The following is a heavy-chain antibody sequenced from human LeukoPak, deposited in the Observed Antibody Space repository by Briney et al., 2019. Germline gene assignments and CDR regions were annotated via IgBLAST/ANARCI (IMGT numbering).Heavy chain of an antibody. J-gene: IGHJ4*02. CDR2: INSDGYRI. CDR1: GFTFSAYW. CDR3: ARATAEAGTDS. Sequence: GGSLRLSCAGSGFTFSAYWMHWVRQAPGKGPVWLARINSDGYRISYAGSVKGRFTISRDNAKKTLYLQMNSLRAEDTAMYYCARATAEAGTDSWGQGTLVTVSS. D-gene: IGHD6-19*01. V-gene: IGHV3-74*01.